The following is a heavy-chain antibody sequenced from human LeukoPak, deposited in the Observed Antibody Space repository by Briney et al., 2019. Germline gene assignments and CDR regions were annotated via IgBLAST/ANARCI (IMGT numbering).Heavy chain of an antibody. CDR1: GFTFSSYA. Sequence: PGGSLRLSCAASGFTFSSYAMHWVRQAPGKGLEWVAVISYDGSNKYYADSVKGRFTISRDNSKNTLYLQMNSLRAEDTAVYYCARDRGVIVVVFDYWGQGTLVTVSS. J-gene: IGHJ4*02. CDR3: ARDRGVIVVVFDY. D-gene: IGHD3-22*01. V-gene: IGHV3-30-3*01. CDR2: ISYDGSNK.